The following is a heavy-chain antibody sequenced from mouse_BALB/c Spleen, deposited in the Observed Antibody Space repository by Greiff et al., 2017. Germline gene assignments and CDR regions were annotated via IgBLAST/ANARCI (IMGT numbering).Heavy chain of an antibody. D-gene: IGHD2-4*01. Sequence: EVKVVESGGGLVKPGGSLKLSCAASGFTFSSYAMSWVRQTPEKRLEWVATISSGGSYTYYPDSVKGRFTISRDNAKNTLYLQMSSLRSEDTAMYYCARRGYYDYDWMDYWGQGTSVTVSS. V-gene: IGHV5-9-3*01. CDR3: ARRGYYDYDWMDY. CDR1: GFTFSSYA. CDR2: ISSGGSYT. J-gene: IGHJ4*01.